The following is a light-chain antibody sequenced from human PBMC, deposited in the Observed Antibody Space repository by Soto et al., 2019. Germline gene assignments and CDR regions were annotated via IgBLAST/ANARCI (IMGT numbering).Light chain of an antibody. CDR3: QQYNNWPLT. CDR1: QSVSST. J-gene: IGKJ1*01. Sequence: EIVMTQSPAPLSVSPGERATLSCRASQSVSSTLAWYQQKPGQAPRLLIYGASTRATGIPARFSGSGSGTEFTLTISSLQSEDFAVYYCQQYNNWPLTFGQGTKVEIK. V-gene: IGKV3-15*01. CDR2: GAS.